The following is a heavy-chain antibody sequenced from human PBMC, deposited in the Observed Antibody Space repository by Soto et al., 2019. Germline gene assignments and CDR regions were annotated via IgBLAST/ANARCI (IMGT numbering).Heavy chain of an antibody. Sequence: QVQLVESGGGVVQPGRSLRLSCAASGFTFSSYGMHWVRQAPGKGLEWVAVISYDGSNKYYADSVKGRFTISRDNSKNTLYLQMNILRAEDTAVYYCAKDSGFDYYGSGSHPYDYWGQGTLVTVSS. CDR2: ISYDGSNK. CDR3: AKDSGFDYYGSGSHPYDY. D-gene: IGHD3-10*01. V-gene: IGHV3-30*18. CDR1: GFTFSSYG. J-gene: IGHJ4*02.